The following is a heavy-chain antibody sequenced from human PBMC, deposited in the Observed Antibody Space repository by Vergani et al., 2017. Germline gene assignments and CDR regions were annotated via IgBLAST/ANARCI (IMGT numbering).Heavy chain of an antibody. CDR3: AKDGYDILTGPYGMAV. V-gene: IGHV3-30*02. CDR1: GFTFSSYG. Sequence: QVQLVESGGGVVQPGGSLRLSCAASGFTFSSYGMHWVRQAPGKGLEWLAFIRYDGSNKYYADSVKGRLTISRDNSKTTLYLQMNSLRAEDTAVYYCAKDGYDILTGPYGMAVWGQGTTVTVSS. CDR2: IRYDGSNK. J-gene: IGHJ6*02. D-gene: IGHD3-9*01.